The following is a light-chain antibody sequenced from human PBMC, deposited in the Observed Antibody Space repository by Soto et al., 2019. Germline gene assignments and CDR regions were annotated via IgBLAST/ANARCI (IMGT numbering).Light chain of an antibody. J-gene: IGLJ1*01. V-gene: IGLV2-14*01. CDR1: SSDVGGYNY. CDR2: QVN. CDR3: SSYTSRSTPYV. Sequence: QSALAQPASVSGSPGQSITISCTGSSSDVGGYNYVSWYQQLPGKAPKLLIYQVNNRPSGVSDRFSGSKSGNTASLTISGLQADDEADYYCSSYTSRSTPYVFGGGTKLTVL.